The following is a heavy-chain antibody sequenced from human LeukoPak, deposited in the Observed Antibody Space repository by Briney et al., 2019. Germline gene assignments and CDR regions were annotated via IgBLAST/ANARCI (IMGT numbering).Heavy chain of an antibody. V-gene: IGHV2-5*01. CDR1: GFSLSTSGVG. J-gene: IGHJ4*02. CDR2: IYWNDDK. Sequence: SGPTLVNPTQTLTLTCTFSGFSLSTSGVGVGWIRQPPGKALEWLALIYWNDDKRYSPSLKSRLTITKDTSKNQVVLTMTNMDPVDTATYYCAHSLSYGGKEGYFDYWGQGTLVTVSS. CDR3: AHSLSYGGKEGYFDY. D-gene: IGHD4-23*01.